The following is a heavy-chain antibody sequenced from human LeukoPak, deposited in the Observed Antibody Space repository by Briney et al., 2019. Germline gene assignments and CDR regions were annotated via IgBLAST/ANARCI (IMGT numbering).Heavy chain of an antibody. J-gene: IGHJ4*02. CDR1: GFTFSSYA. Sequence: RAGGSLRLSCAASGFTFSSYAMRWVRQAPGKGLEWVSSISGSGGDTYYADSVKGRFTSSRDKSKNTLYLQMNSLRAEDTAVYYCADSNYWYPNDYWGQGTLVSVSA. V-gene: IGHV3-23*01. D-gene: IGHD4-11*01. CDR3: ADSNYWYPNDY. CDR2: ISGSGGDT.